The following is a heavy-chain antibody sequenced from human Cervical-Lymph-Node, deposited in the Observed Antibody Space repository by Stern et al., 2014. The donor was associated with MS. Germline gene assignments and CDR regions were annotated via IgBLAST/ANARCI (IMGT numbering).Heavy chain of an antibody. Sequence: QVQLVQSGPGLVKPSQTLSLTCTVSGDSINSGGHYWSWIRPRPGKGPEWIGYIYNSGATFYSPSLKGRVTISLDTSKNQFSLTLSSVTAADTAIYYCASRWSGTYYGQNWFDPWGQGILVTVSS. D-gene: IGHD1-26*01. CDR2: IYNSGAT. V-gene: IGHV4-31*03. J-gene: IGHJ5*02. CDR1: GDSINSGGHY. CDR3: ASRWSGTYYGQNWFDP.